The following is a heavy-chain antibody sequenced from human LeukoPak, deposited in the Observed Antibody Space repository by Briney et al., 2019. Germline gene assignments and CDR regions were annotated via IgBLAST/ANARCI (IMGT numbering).Heavy chain of an antibody. Sequence: SETLSLTCAVYGGSFSGYYWSWIRQPPGKGLEWIGEINHSGSTNYNPSLKSRVTISVDTSKNQFSLKLSSVTAADTAVYYCARDRIGFDPWGQGTLVTVSS. CDR2: INHSGST. CDR1: GGSFSGYY. J-gene: IGHJ5*02. CDR3: ARDRIGFDP. D-gene: IGHD2-15*01. V-gene: IGHV4-34*01.